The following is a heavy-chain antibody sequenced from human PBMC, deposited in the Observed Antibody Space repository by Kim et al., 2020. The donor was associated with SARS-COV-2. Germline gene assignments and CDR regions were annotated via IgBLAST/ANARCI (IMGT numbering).Heavy chain of an antibody. D-gene: IGHD3-3*01. Sequence: QKVKGRVTITADKSTGTAYMERSSLRSEDTAVYYCGRDLGISGGVTHFDYWGQGTLVTVSS. CDR3: GRDLGISGGVTHFDY. J-gene: IGHJ4*02. V-gene: IGHV1-69*04.